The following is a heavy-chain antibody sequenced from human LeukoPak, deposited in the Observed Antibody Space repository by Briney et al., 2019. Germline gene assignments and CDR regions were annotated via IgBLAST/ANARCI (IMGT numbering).Heavy chain of an antibody. CDR2: IYTSGST. CDR1: GGSISSYY. J-gene: IGHJ4*02. D-gene: IGHD6-13*01. CDR3: AREAIAAPYPDY. V-gene: IGHV4-4*07. Sequence: SETLSLTCTVSGGSISSYYWTWIRQPAGKGLEWIGRIYTSGSTSYNPSLKSRVTMSVDTSKNQFSLKLSSVTAADTAVYYCAREAIAAPYPDYWGRGTLVTVSS.